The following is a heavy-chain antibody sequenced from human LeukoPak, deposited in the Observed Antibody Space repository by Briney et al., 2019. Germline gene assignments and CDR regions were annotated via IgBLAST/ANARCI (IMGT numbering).Heavy chain of an antibody. V-gene: IGHV3-74*01. CDR3: AKDSSVYYYDSRNFDY. J-gene: IGHJ4*02. CDR1: GFTFSSYS. D-gene: IGHD3-22*01. Sequence: PGGSLRLSCAASGFTFSSYSMNWVRQAPGKGLVWVSRINSDGSSTSYADSVKGRFTTSRDNAKNTLYLQMNSLRAEDTAVYYCAKDSSVYYYDSRNFDYWGQGTLVTVSS. CDR2: INSDGSST.